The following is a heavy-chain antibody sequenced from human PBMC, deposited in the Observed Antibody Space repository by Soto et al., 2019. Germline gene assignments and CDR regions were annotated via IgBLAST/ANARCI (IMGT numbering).Heavy chain of an antibody. CDR1: GGSISSSSYY. V-gene: IGHV4-39*01. CDR3: ARKEWLLNFNLDGTFDY. D-gene: IGHD6-19*01. J-gene: IGHJ4*02. CDR2: IYYSGST. Sequence: SETLSLTCTVSGGSISSSSYYWGWIRQPPGKGLEWIGSIYYSGSTYYNPSLKSRVTISVDTSKNQFSLKLSSVTAADTAVYYCARKEWLLNFNLDGTFDYWGQGTLVTVSS.